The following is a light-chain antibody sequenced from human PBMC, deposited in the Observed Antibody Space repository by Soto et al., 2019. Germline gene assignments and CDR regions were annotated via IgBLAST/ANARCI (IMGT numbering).Light chain of an antibody. Sequence: AAAGKSVDITCRASQTISNFVNWYQQKLGRAPRLLIYAASSLQSGVPSMFSGRGSATDVTGLRCRLPCGAFLTYYEGQSYAAGWTFGQGTKVDIK. V-gene: IGKV1-39*01. J-gene: IGKJ1*01. CDR2: AAS. CDR3: GQSYAAGWT. CDR1: QTISNF.